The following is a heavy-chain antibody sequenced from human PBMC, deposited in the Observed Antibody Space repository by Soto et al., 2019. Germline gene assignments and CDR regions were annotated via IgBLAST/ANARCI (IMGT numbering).Heavy chain of an antibody. Sequence: QVQLVQSGAEVKKPGTSVKVSCKASGYTFTSYDINWVRQATGQGLEWMGWMNPNSGNTGYAQKFQGRVTMTRNTSISTAYMELSSLRSEDTAVYYCARPAARRYYYYGMDVWGQGTTVTVSS. V-gene: IGHV1-8*01. J-gene: IGHJ6*02. CDR2: MNPNSGNT. D-gene: IGHD6-6*01. CDR1: GYTFTSYD. CDR3: ARPAARRYYYYGMDV.